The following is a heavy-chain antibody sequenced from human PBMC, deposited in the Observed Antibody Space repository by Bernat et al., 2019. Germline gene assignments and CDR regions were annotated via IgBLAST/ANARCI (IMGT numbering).Heavy chain of an antibody. CDR1: GYTFTSYG. CDR3: AGDRWAGWEYGMDV. J-gene: IGHJ6*02. V-gene: IGHV1-69*10. D-gene: IGHD1-26*01. Sequence: QVQLVQSGAEVKKPGASVKVSCKASGYTFTSYGISWVRQAPGQGLEWMGWIIPILGIANYAQKFQGRVTITADKSTSTAYMELSSLRSEDTAVYYCAGDRWAGWEYGMDVWGQGTTVTVSS. CDR2: IIPILGIA.